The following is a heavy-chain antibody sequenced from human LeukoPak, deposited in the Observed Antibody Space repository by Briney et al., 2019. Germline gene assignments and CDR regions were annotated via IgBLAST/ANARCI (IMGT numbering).Heavy chain of an antibody. Sequence: PSETLSLTCTVSGYSISSGYYWGWIRPPPGKGLEWIGSIYHSGSTYYNPSLKSRVTISVDTSKNQFSLKLSSVTAADTAVYYCARAGIAAAAPIAIDYWGQGTLVTVSS. CDR1: GYSISSGYY. V-gene: IGHV4-38-2*02. CDR3: ARAGIAAAAPIAIDY. D-gene: IGHD6-13*01. J-gene: IGHJ4*02. CDR2: IYHSGST.